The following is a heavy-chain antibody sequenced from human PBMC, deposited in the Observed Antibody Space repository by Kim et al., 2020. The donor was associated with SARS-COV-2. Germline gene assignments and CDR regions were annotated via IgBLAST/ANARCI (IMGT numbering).Heavy chain of an antibody. V-gene: IGHV2-5*02. CDR2: IYWDDDK. Sequence: SGPTLVKSTQTLTLTCTFSGFSLSTSGVGVGWIRQPPGKALEWLALIYWDDDKRYSPSLKSRLTITKDTSKNQVVLTMTNMDPVDTATYYCAHGGGVGATLPGYFQHWGQGTLVTVSS. CDR1: GFSLSTSGVG. D-gene: IGHD1-26*01. J-gene: IGHJ1*01. CDR3: AHGGGVGATLPGYFQH.